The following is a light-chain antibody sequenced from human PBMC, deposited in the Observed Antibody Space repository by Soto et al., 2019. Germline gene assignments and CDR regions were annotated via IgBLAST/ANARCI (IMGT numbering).Light chain of an antibody. CDR1: QSVRSY. V-gene: IGKV3-11*01. J-gene: IGKJ4*01. CDR2: DAS. Sequence: VLTQSPATLSLSPGDRASLSCRASQSVRSYLAWYQQKPGQAPRLLIYDASNRATGIPARFSGGGSGTDFTLSISSLEPEDFAVYYCQQRSDWLTFGGGTKVDIK. CDR3: QQRSDWLT.